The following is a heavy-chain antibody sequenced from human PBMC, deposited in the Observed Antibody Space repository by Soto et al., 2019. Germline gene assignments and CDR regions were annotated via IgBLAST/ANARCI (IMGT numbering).Heavy chain of an antibody. J-gene: IGHJ5*02. CDR2: ISAYNGNT. D-gene: IGHD2-8*01. CDR3: ARVLPPRVYRGNWFDP. CDR1: GYTFTSYG. Sequence: QVQLVQSGAEVKKPGASVKVSCKASGYTFTSYGISWVRQAPGQGLEWMGWISAYNGNTNYAQKLQGRVTMTTDTSTSPSYMELRSLRSDDTAVYYCARVLPPRVYRGNWFDPWGQGTLVTVSS. V-gene: IGHV1-18*01.